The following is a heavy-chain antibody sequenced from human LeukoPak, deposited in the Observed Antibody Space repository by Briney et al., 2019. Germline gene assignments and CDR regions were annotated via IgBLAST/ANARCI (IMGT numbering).Heavy chain of an antibody. CDR2: IAYDGSRA. CDR1: GFTFGGYG. CDR3: TRYNNDHFDY. D-gene: IGHD1-14*01. J-gene: IGHJ4*02. V-gene: IGHV3-33*01. Sequence: GGSLRLSCAGSGFTFGGYGMHWFRQTPGKGLEWMAVIAYDGSRAFYADSVKGRFTISRDNSKNTMSVQMDDLRAEDTAVYYCTRYNNDHFDYWGQGTLVTVSS.